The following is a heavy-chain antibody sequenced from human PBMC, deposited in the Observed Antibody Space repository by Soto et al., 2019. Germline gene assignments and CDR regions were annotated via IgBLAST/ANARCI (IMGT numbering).Heavy chain of an antibody. Sequence: PSETLSLTCAVYGGSFSGYYWSWIRQPPGKGLEWIGEINHSGSTNYNPSLKSRVTISVDTSKNQFSLKLSSVTAADTAVYYCARGRRLWGLFDYWGQGTPVTVSS. V-gene: IGHV4-34*01. CDR3: ARGRRLWGLFDY. CDR1: GGSFSGYY. J-gene: IGHJ4*02. CDR2: INHSGST. D-gene: IGHD2-21*01.